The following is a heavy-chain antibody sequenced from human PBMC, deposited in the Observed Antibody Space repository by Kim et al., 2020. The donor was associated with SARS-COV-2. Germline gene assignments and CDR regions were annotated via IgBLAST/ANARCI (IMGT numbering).Heavy chain of an antibody. Sequence: GGSLRLSCAASGFTFSDYYMSWIRQAPGKGLEWVSYISSSGSTIYYADSVKGRFTISRDNAKNSLYLQMNSLRAEDTAVYYCARCARTYYYYSTLGDWGQGTLVTVSS. CDR3: ARCARTYYYYSTLGD. V-gene: IGHV3-11*01. D-gene: IGHD3-22*01. J-gene: IGHJ4*02. CDR2: ISSSGSTI. CDR1: GFTFSDYY.